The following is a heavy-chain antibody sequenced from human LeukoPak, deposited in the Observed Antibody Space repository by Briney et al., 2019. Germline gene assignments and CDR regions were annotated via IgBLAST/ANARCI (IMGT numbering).Heavy chain of an antibody. Sequence: PSETLSLTCAVYGGSFSGYCWSWIRQPPGKGLEWIGEINHSGSTNYNPSLKSRVTISVDTSKNQFSLKLSSVTAADTAVYYCARSSKGYCSSTSCYIGTDPWGQGTLVTVSS. J-gene: IGHJ5*02. CDR2: INHSGST. V-gene: IGHV4-34*01. D-gene: IGHD2-2*02. CDR3: ARSSKGYCSSTSCYIGTDP. CDR1: GGSFSGYC.